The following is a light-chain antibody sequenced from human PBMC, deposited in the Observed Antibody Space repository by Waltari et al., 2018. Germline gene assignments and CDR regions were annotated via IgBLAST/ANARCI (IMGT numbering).Light chain of an antibody. V-gene: IGLV2-23*01. CDR1: TSDAVTYNL. CDR2: EGT. CDR3: CSYAGNNIWM. Sequence: QSALTQPASVSGSPGQSINISCTGTTSDAVTYNLFSWYQHHPDKAPKLMIYEGTKRPSGVSNRFSASKSGNTASLTISGLQAEDEADYYCCSYAGNNIWMFGGGTKLTVL. J-gene: IGLJ3*02.